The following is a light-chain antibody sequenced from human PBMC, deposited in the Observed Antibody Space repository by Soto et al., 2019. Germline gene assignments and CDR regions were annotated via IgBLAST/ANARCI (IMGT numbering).Light chain of an antibody. CDR1: NIGSKR. Sequence: SSELTQPPSVSVAPEKTARLTCGGDNIGSKRVHWYRQKPGQAPVLVIYYDSDRPSEIPERFSGSNSGNTATLTINRVEAGDEADYYCQVWDITTDHYVFGTGTKVTVL. CDR3: QVWDITTDHYV. J-gene: IGLJ1*01. CDR2: YDS. V-gene: IGLV3-21*04.